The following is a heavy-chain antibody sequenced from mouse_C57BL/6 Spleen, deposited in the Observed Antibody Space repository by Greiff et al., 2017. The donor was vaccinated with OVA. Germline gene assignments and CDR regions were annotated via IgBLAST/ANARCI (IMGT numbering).Heavy chain of an antibody. D-gene: IGHD2-4*01. J-gene: IGHJ3*01. Sequence: VQLQQSGGDLVKPGGSLKLSCAASGFTFSSYGMSWVRQTPDKRLEWVATISSGGSYTYYPDSVKGRFTISRDNAKNTLYLQMSSLKSEDTAMYYCARPAPDDSHAWFAYWGQGTLVTVSA. V-gene: IGHV5-6*01. CDR3: ARPAPDDSHAWFAY. CDR1: GFTFSSYG. CDR2: ISSGGSYT.